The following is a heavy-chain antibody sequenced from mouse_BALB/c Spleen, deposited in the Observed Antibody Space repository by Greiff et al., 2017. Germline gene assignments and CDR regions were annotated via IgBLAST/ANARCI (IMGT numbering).Heavy chain of an antibody. V-gene: IGHV1-26*01. CDR3: AREAFYDGYYPSCAMDY. CDR1: GYTFTDYY. CDR2: INPNNGDT. D-gene: IGHD2-3*01. J-gene: IGHJ4*01. Sequence: VQLQQSGPELVKPGASVKMSCKASGYTFTDYYMKWVKQSHGKSLEWIGDINPNNGDTFYNQKFKGKATLTVDKSSSTAYMQLNSLTSEDSAVYYCAREAFYDGYYPSCAMDYWGQGTSVTVSS.